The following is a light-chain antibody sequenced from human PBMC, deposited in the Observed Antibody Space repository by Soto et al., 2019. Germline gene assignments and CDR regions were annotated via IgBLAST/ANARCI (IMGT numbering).Light chain of an antibody. J-gene: IGKJ5*01. CDR2: DAS. CDR1: QSVGSY. V-gene: IGKV3-11*01. Sequence: EIVLTQSPATLSLSPGEGATLSCRASQSVGSYLAWYQQKPGQAPRLLIYDASNSATGIPARFSGSGSGTDFTPTISSLEPEDFAVYYGQHRSNWPSTFGQGTRLVIK. CDR3: QHRSNWPST.